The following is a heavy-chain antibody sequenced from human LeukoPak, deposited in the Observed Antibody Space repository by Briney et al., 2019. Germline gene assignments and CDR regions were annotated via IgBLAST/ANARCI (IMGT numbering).Heavy chain of an antibody. CDR3: AKKSSGDYVPFEY. D-gene: IGHD4-17*01. Sequence: GGSLRLSCAASGFTFSSYAMHWVRQAPGKGLEWVAVMSYDGSNKYYADSVKGRFIISRDNSKNTLYLQMNSLRAEDTGVYYCAKKSSGDYVPFEYWGQGTLVTVSS. J-gene: IGHJ4*02. CDR2: MSYDGSNK. CDR1: GFTFSSYA. V-gene: IGHV3-30-3*02.